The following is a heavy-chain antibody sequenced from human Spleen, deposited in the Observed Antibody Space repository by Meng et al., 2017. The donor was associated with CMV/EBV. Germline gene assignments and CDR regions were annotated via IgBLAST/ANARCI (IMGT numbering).Heavy chain of an antibody. CDR1: GVSVSSDNW. V-gene: IGHV4-4*02. CDR2: IYHSGRS. Sequence: GSLRLSCAVSGVSVSSDNWWSWVRQPPGKGLECIGSIYHSGRSSYNPSLKSRVTISVDTSKNQFSLKLSSVTATDTAVYYCARVLEYCSSTSCPYYFDYWGLGTLVTVSS. CDR3: ARVLEYCSSTSCPYYFDY. J-gene: IGHJ4*02. D-gene: IGHD2-2*01.